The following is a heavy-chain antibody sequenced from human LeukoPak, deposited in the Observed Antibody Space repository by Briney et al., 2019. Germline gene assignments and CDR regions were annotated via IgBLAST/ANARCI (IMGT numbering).Heavy chain of an antibody. J-gene: IGHJ4*02. CDR1: GFTFSSYW. Sequence: GGSLRLSCAASGFTFSSYWMHWVRQAPGKGLVWVSRINSDGSSTSYADSVKGRFTISRDNAKNTLYLQMNSLRAEDTAVYYCAREIQLWLGPHFDYWGQGTLVTVSS. CDR3: AREIQLWLGPHFDY. CDR2: INSDGSST. D-gene: IGHD5-18*01. V-gene: IGHV3-74*01.